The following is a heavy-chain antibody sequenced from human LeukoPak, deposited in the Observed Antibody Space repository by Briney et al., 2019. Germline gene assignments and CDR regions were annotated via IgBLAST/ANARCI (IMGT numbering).Heavy chain of an antibody. Sequence: GGSLRLSCAASGFTFSSYAMHWVRQAPGKGLEWVAVISYDGSDKYYADSVKGRFTISRDNSKNTLYLQMNSLRAEDTAVYYCARAKGGSETDYWGQGTLVTVSS. D-gene: IGHD3-16*01. CDR2: ISYDGSDK. V-gene: IGHV3-30-3*01. CDR1: GFTFSSYA. J-gene: IGHJ4*02. CDR3: ARAKGGSETDY.